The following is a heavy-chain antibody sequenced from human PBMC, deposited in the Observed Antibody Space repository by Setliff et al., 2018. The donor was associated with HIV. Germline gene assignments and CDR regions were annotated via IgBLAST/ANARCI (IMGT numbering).Heavy chain of an antibody. Sequence: GGSLRLSCAAFGFTFSSYGMSWVRQAPGKGLEWVANIDRDGSETNYVDSVKGRFTIFRDNAKSSMYLQMNSLRAEDTAIYYCARKFRPGHGVDVWGQGTTVTVSS. J-gene: IGHJ6*02. D-gene: IGHD3-10*01. V-gene: IGHV3-7*01. CDR2: IDRDGSET. CDR3: ARKFRPGHGVDV. CDR1: GFTFSSYG.